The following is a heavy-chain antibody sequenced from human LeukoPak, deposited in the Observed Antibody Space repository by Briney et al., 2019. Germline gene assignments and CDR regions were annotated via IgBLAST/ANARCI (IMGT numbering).Heavy chain of an antibody. CDR2: IFHSGDV. D-gene: IGHD2-15*01. CDR1: GYSIISDYF. J-gene: IGHJ4*02. V-gene: IGHV4-38-2*02. CDR3: ARVVASTSIDS. Sequence: SETQSLTCIVSGYSIISDYFWGWVRQPPGKGPEWIGSIFHSGDVYYNPSLKSRVTLSVDPSKNRFSLKLTSVTAADTAIYYCARVVASTSIDSWGQGTLVTVSS.